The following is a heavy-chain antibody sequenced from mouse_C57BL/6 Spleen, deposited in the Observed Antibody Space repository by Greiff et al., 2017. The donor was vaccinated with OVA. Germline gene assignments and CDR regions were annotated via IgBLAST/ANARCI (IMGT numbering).Heavy chain of an antibody. J-gene: IGHJ1*03. D-gene: IGHD1-1*01. CDR1: GYSFTGYY. Sequence: VQLQQSGPELVKPGASVKISCKASGYSFTGYYMNWVKQSPEKSLEWIGEINPSTGGTTYNQKFKAKATLTVDKSSSTAYMQLKSLTSEDSAVYYCARRFHYYGSSYKWYFDVWGTGTTVTVSS. CDR2: INPSTGGT. CDR3: ARRFHYYGSSYKWYFDV. V-gene: IGHV1-42*01.